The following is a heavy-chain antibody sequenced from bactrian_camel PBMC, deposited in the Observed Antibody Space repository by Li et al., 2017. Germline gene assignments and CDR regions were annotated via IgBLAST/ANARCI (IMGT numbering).Heavy chain of an antibody. D-gene: IGHD2*01. V-gene: IGHV3-3*01. CDR2: IRRSGGET. CDR1: ENTYNLPC. J-gene: IGHJ4*01. CDR3: ASAAFGYQESALRY. Sequence: VQLVESGGGSVQAGGSLRLSCVASENTYNLPCLGWFRQPPGRAPAEREGIAAIRRSGGETWYAGSVKGRFTISQDSARNTVYLQMRSLKSEDTAVYFCASAAFGYQESALRYWGQGTQVTVS.